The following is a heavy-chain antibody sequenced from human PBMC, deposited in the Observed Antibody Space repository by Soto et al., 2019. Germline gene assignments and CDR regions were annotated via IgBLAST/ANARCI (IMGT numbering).Heavy chain of an antibody. V-gene: IGHV4-61*01. CDR1: GGSVSSGIYY. CDR3: ARVTFGGVIVIQTWLDY. J-gene: IGHJ4*02. D-gene: IGHD3-16*02. Sequence: SETLSLTCTVSGGSVSSGIYYWSWIRQPPGKGLEWIGYIYYSGSTNYNPSLKSRVTISVDTSKNQFSLKLSSVTAADTAVYYCARVTFGGVIVIQTWLDYWGQGTMITVYS. CDR2: IYYSGST.